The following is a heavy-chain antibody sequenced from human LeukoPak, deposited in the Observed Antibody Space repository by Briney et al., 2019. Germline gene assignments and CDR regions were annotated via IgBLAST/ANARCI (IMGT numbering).Heavy chain of an antibody. Sequence: WASVKVSCKASGYTFTSYAMHWVRQAPGQRLEWMGWINAGNGNTKYSQKFQGRVTITRDTSASTAYMELSSLRSEDTAVYYCARIMVRGVINPVDHWGQGTLVTVSS. D-gene: IGHD3-10*01. V-gene: IGHV1-3*01. J-gene: IGHJ4*02. CDR3: ARIMVRGVINPVDH. CDR1: GYTFTSYA. CDR2: INAGNGNT.